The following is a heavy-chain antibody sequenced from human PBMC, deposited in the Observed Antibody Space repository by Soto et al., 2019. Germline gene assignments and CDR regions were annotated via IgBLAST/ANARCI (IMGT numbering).Heavy chain of an antibody. V-gene: IGHV3-30*18. J-gene: IGHJ5*02. CDR3: AKASSFTSSALDS. CDR1: GFTFSGIA. D-gene: IGHD2-2*01. CDR2: VSYDATNK. Sequence: QVQLVESGGGVVRPGNSLTLACAASGFTFSGIAMHWVRQAPGKGLEWVAVVSYDATNKFYGESVKGRFTVSRDNSKHTLYLHMTSLRPEDTATYYCAKASSFTSSALDSWGQGSLVIVS.